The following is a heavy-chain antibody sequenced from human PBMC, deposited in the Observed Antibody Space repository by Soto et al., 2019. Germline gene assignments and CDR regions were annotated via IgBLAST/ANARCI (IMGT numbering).Heavy chain of an antibody. D-gene: IGHD5-12*01. CDR1: GFTFSNYD. CDR3: ARAARWLQSRYFDL. V-gene: IGHV3-13*01. J-gene: IGHJ2*01. CDR2: IDIAGDT. Sequence: EVQLVESGGGLVQPGGSLRLSCAASGFTFSNYDMHWVRQATGKGLEWVSAIDIAGDTYYPDSVKGRFTISREKAKNSLYLQMTSLRADDTAVYYCARAARWLQSRYFDLWGRGTLVTVSS.